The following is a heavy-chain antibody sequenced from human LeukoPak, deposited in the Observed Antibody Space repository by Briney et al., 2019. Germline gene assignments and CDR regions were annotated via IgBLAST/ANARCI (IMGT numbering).Heavy chain of an antibody. J-gene: IGHJ4*02. D-gene: IGHD3-22*01. V-gene: IGHV3-9*03. CDR3: AKGTTYYYDSSGYPPYDY. Sequence: PGRSLRLSCAASGFTFDDYAMHWVRQAPGKGLEWVSGISWNSGSIGYADSVKGRFTISRDNAKNSLYLQMNSLRAEDMALYYCAKGTTYYYDSSGYPPYDYWGQGTLVTVSS. CDR1: GFTFDDYA. CDR2: ISWNSGSI.